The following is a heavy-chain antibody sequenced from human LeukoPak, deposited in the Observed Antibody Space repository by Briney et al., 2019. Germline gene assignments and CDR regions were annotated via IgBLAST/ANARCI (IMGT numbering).Heavy chain of an antibody. D-gene: IGHD6-6*01. Sequence: SVKVSCKASGGTFSSYAISWVRQAPGQGLEWMGRIIPIFGTANYAQKFQGRVTITTDESTSTAYMELSSLRSEDTAVYYCGRSSYSSSPVNYWGQGTLVTVSS. CDR2: IIPIFGTA. J-gene: IGHJ4*02. CDR1: GGTFSSYA. V-gene: IGHV1-69*05. CDR3: GRSSYSSSPVNY.